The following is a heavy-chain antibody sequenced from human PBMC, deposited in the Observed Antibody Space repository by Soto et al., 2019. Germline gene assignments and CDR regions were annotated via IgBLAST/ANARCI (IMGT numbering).Heavy chain of an antibody. V-gene: IGHV3-21*01. CDR2: ISSSSYI. CDR3: ARDSPYYYDSSGYYPSAH. CDR1: GFTFSSYS. J-gene: IGHJ4*02. Sequence: GGSLRLSCAASGFTFSSYSMNWVRQAPGKGLEWVSSISSSSYIYYADSVKGRFTISRDNAKNSLYLQMNSLRAEDTAVYYCARDSPYYYDSSGYYPSAHWGQGTLVTVSS. D-gene: IGHD3-22*01.